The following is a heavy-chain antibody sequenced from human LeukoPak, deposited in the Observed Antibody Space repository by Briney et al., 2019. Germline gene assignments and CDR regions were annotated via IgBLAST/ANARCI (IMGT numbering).Heavy chain of an antibody. CDR2: INSDGSST. J-gene: IGHJ4*02. V-gene: IGHV3-74*01. CDR3: AKARASWLQLLDY. CDR1: GFTFSSNW. Sequence: GGSLRLSCAAAGFTFSSNWMHWVRQAPGKGLVWVSRINSDGSSTSYADYVKGRFTISRDNAKNTLYQQMNSLRAEDTAVYYCAKARASWLQLLDYWGQGTLVTVSS. D-gene: IGHD5-24*01.